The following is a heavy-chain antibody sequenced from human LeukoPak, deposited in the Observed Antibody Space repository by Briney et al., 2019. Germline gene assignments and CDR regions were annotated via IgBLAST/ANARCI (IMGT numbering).Heavy chain of an antibody. J-gene: IGHJ5*02. CDR1: GGSVSSGSYY. CDR3: ARAAPYCSSTSCYNWFDP. V-gene: IGHV4-61*01. D-gene: IGHD2-2*01. Sequence: PSETLSLTCTVSGGSVSSGSYYWSWIRQPPGKGLEWIGYIYYSGSTNYNPSLKGRVTISVDTSKNQFSLKLSSVTAADTAVYYCARAAPYCSSTSCYNWFDPWGQGTLVTVSS. CDR2: IYYSGST.